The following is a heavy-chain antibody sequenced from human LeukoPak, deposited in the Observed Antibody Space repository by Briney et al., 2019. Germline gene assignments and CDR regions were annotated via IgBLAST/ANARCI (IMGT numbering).Heavy chain of an antibody. J-gene: IGHJ6*04. D-gene: IGHD5-12*01. CDR1: GFTFDDYA. CDR3: AKDKEYSGFGPILSGYYYGMDV. CDR2: ISWDGGST. Sequence: GGSLRLSCAASGFTFDDYAMHWVHQAPGKGLEWVSLISWDGGSTYYADSVKGRFTISRDNSRHTLYLQMNSLGAEDTALYYCAKDKEYSGFGPILSGYYYGMDVWGKGTTVTVSS. V-gene: IGHV3-43D*04.